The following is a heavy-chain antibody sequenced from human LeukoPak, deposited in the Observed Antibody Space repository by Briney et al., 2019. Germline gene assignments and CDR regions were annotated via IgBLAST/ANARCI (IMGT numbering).Heavy chain of an antibody. CDR3: ASRIAAAGTYYYYMDV. CDR2: IIPIFGTA. V-gene: IGHV1-69*05. CDR1: GGTFSSYA. D-gene: IGHD6-13*01. J-gene: IGHJ6*03. Sequence: SVQVSCKASGGTFSSYAISWVRQAPGQGLEWMGGIIPIFGTANYAQKFQGRVTITTDESTSTAYMELSSLRSEDTAVYYCASRIAAAGTYYYYMDVWGKGTTVTVSS.